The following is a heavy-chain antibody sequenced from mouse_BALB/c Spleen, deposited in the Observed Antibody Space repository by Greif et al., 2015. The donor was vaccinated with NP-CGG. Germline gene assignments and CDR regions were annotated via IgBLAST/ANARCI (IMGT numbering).Heavy chain of an antibody. CDR1: GFTFSSFG. J-gene: IGHJ2*01. Sequence: DVHLVESGGGLVQPGGSRKLSCAASGFTFSSFGMHWVRQAPEKGLEWVAYISSGSSTIYYADTVKGRFTISRDNPKNTLFLQMTSLRSEDTAMYYCARNYFDYWGQGTTLTVSS. V-gene: IGHV5-17*02. CDR2: ISSGSSTI. CDR3: ARNYFDY.